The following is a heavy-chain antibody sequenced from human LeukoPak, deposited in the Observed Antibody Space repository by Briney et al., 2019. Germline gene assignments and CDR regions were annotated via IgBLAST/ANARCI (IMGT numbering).Heavy chain of an antibody. CDR3: ARHLGYCSSGNCYFDY. Sequence: GGSLRLSCAASGFTFSTSAMSWVRQAPGKGLEWLSSINPSGDNTFSANSVKGRFSISRDNSKNTVSLQMNTLRAEDTAIYHCARHLGYCSSGNCYFDYWGQGTLVTVSS. V-gene: IGHV3-23*01. D-gene: IGHD2-15*01. CDR2: INPSGDNT. CDR1: GFTFSTSA. J-gene: IGHJ4*02.